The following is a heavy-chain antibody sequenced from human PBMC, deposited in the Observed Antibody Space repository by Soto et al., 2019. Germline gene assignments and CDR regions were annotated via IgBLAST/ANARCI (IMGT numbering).Heavy chain of an antibody. D-gene: IGHD3-9*01. Sequence: GXSLILSGAASGFTFSSYRLHCVRQAPVKGLEWVAVISYDGSNKYYADSVKGRFTISRDNAKKLLYLEMNSLRAEDTALYYCARGIGSDWSSWFDPWGQGTPVTSPQ. CDR3: ARGIGSDWSSWFDP. V-gene: IGHV3-30*03. CDR1: GFTFSSYR. J-gene: IGHJ5*02. CDR2: ISYDGSNK.